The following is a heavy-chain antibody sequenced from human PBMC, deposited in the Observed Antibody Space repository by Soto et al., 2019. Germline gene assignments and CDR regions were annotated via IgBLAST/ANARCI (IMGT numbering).Heavy chain of an antibody. Sequence: SETLSLTCTVSGGSISSSSYYWGWIRQPPGKGLEWIGSIFYSGSTYYNPSLKSRVTISVDTSKNQFSLKLSSVTAADTAVYNFACFFSGGYSFGFYYSVMAVWGHGTTVTVSS. D-gene: IGHD5-18*01. CDR3: ACFFSGGYSFGFYYSVMAV. CDR1: GGSISSSSYY. V-gene: IGHV4-39*01. J-gene: IGHJ6*02. CDR2: IFYSGST.